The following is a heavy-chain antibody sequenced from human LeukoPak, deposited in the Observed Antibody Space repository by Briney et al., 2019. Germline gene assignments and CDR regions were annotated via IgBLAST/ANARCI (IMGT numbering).Heavy chain of an antibody. D-gene: IGHD6-13*01. Sequence: PGGSLRLSCAASGFTFSSFAMSWVRQAPGKGLEWVSSIGGTGTVTYYGDSVKGRFTISRDNSKNTLYLQMGSLRADDLAVYYCARAEAIIAEFDHWGQGTLVTVSS. CDR1: GFTFSSFA. CDR2: IGGTGTVT. J-gene: IGHJ4*02. CDR3: ARAEAIIAEFDH. V-gene: IGHV3-23*01.